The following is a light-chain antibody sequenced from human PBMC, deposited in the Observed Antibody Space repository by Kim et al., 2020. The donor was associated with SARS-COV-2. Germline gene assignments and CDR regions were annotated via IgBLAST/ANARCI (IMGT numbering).Light chain of an antibody. CDR2: CTS. CDR1: QHIKYD. Sequence: STSMGDRLTTSWRARQHIKYDLVWYPQTPGSAPERLIYCTSILQCGVTSRFSRCGSGTEFSLTLSSLQPKDFASYFRIQQNTHPHTFGRGTRLYIK. CDR3: IQQNTHPHT. V-gene: IGKV1-17*01. J-gene: IGKJ5*01.